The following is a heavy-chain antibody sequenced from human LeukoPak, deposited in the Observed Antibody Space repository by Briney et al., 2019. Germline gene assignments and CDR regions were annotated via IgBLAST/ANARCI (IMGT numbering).Heavy chain of an antibody. CDR2: LTDSGDAT. CDR3: ARGYSHTSGGWLDP. V-gene: IGHV3-23*01. CDR1: GFTFSHYA. Sequence: GGSLRLSCAVSGFTFSHYAMSWVRQAPGTGLERVGSLTDSGDATYYADSVKGRLTISRDNSSSPLYLHISARRDEDTAVYYGARGYSHTSGGWLDPGGQGTLVTVS. J-gene: IGHJ5*02. D-gene: IGHD5-12*01.